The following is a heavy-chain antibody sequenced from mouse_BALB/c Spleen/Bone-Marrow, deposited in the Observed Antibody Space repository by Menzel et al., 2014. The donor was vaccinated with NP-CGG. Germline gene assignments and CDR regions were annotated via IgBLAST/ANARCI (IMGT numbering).Heavy chain of an antibody. CDR1: GYTFTSYY. CDR3: TREGDSPFAY. J-gene: IGHJ3*01. V-gene: IGHV1S81*02. Sequence: VQLQQSGAELVKPGASVKLSCKASGYTFTSYYIYWVKQRPGKGLEWIGVINPSNGGTKFNEKFKSKATLTVDKSSNTAYMQLSSLPSEDSSVYCCTREGDSPFAYWGQGTLVTVSA. CDR2: INPSNGGT. D-gene: IGHD2-13*01.